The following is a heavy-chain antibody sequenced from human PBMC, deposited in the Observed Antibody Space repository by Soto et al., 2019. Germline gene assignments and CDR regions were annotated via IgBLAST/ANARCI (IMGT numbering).Heavy chain of an antibody. Sequence: GASVKVSCKASGGTFSSYAISWVRQAPGQGLEWMGGIIPIFGTANYAQKFQGRVTITADKSTSTAYMELSSLRSEDTAVYYCARDPPRGSGMHYYYGMDVWGQGTTVTVSS. J-gene: IGHJ6*02. CDR2: IIPIFGTA. CDR1: GGTFSSYA. V-gene: IGHV1-69*06. D-gene: IGHD6-25*01. CDR3: ARDPPRGSGMHYYYGMDV.